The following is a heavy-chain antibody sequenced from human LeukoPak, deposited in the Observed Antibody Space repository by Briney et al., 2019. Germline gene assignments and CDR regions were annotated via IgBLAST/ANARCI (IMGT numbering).Heavy chain of an antibody. V-gene: IGHV6-1*01. CDR2: TYYRSKWYN. Sequence: SQTLSLTCAISGDSVSSNSAAWNWVRQSPSRGLEWLGRTYYRSKWYNEYADSVKSRITINPDTSKNQFSLHLNSVTPEDTAVYYCAGGITGRNDYWGQGTLVTVSS. D-gene: IGHD1-26*01. J-gene: IGHJ4*02. CDR1: GDSVSSNSAA. CDR3: AGGITGRNDY.